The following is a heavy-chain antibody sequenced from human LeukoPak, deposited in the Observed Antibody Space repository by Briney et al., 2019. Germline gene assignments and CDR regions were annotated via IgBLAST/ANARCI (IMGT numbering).Heavy chain of an antibody. CDR2: ISWNSGSI. D-gene: IGHD4-17*01. CDR1: GFTFDDYA. CDR3: RVTYGDYVFDNY. Sequence: GGSLRLSCVASGFTFDDYAMHWVRQAPGKGLEWVSGISWNSGSIGYADSVKGRFTISRDNAKNSLYLQMNSLRAEDTALYYCRVTYGDYVFDNYWGQGTLVTVSS. J-gene: IGHJ4*02. V-gene: IGHV3-9*01.